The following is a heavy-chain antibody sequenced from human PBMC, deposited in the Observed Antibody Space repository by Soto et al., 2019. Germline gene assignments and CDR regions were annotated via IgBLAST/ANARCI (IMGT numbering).Heavy chain of an antibody. CDR1: GGSISSGGYY. D-gene: IGHD3-22*01. V-gene: IGHV4-31*03. Sequence: LSLTCTVSGGSISSGGYYWSWIRQHPGKGLEWIGYIYYSGSTYYNPSLKSRVTISVDTSKNQFSLKLSSVTAADTAVYYCARARYYYDSSGYEVDAFDIWGQGTMVTVSS. CDR3: ARARYYYDSSGYEVDAFDI. J-gene: IGHJ3*02. CDR2: IYYSGST.